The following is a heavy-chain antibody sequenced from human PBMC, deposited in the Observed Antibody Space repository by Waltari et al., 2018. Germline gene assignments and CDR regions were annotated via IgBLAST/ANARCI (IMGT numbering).Heavy chain of an antibody. V-gene: IGHV3-9*01. CDR1: GFPFDDYA. J-gene: IGHJ4*02. CDR2: ISWNSGSI. Sequence: EVQLVESGGGLVQPGRSLRLSCAASGFPFDDYAMHWVRQAPGKGLEWVSGISWNSGSIGYADSVKGRFTISRDNAKNSLYLQMNSLRAEDTALYYCARSYYFDYWGQGTLVTVSS. CDR3: ARSYYFDY. D-gene: IGHD1-26*01.